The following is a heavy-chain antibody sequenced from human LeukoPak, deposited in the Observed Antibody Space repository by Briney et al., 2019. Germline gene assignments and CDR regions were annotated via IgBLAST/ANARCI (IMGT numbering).Heavy chain of an antibody. Sequence: GGSLRLSCAASGFTLSSYCMTWVRQAPGKGLEWVSVIYSGGSTYYADSVKGRFTISRDNSKNTLYLQMNSLRAEDTAVYYCARDRVVAATPGYYYYGMDVWGQGTTVTVSS. CDR3: ARDRVVAATPGYYYYGMDV. CDR1: GFTLSSYC. V-gene: IGHV3-66*01. D-gene: IGHD2-15*01. J-gene: IGHJ6*02. CDR2: IYSGGST.